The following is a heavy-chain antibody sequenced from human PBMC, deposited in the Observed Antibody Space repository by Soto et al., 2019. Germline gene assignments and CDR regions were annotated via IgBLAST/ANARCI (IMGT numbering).Heavy chain of an antibody. J-gene: IGHJ3*02. Sequence: PGGSLRLSCVASGFAFRSYEMNWVCQAPGKGLEWVSNIRANDESIYYADSVKGRVSVSRDNAKNTLFLEMNSLRVDDTAVYYCARETLRDAIDIWGQGTMVTVSS. CDR1: GFAFRSYE. V-gene: IGHV3-48*03. CDR2: IRANDESI. CDR3: ARETLRDAIDI.